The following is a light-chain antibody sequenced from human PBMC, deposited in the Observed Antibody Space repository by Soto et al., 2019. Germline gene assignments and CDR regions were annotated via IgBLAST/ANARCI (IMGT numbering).Light chain of an antibody. CDR2: GAS. CDR1: QTVSITY. CDR3: QQYGSSIT. Sequence: VLTQSPGTLSLSPGESATLSCRASQTVSITYLTWYQQKPGQAPRLLIFGASKRATGIPDRFSGSGSGRDFTLTISGLEPEDFAVFYCQQYGSSITFGQGTRLEIK. V-gene: IGKV3-20*01. J-gene: IGKJ5*01.